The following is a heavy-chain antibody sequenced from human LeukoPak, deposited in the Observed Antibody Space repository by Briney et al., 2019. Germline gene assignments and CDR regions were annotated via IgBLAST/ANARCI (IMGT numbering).Heavy chain of an antibody. Sequence: PSETLSLTCTVSGASISSYYWSWIRQPPGKGLEWIGYIFYRAATHYNPSLKSRVTISVDTSENQFSLRLTSVTAADTAVYYCASGPYPAAGTDHQFDYWGQGILVTVFS. J-gene: IGHJ4*02. D-gene: IGHD6-13*01. CDR2: IFYRAAT. CDR3: ASGPYPAAGTDHQFDY. V-gene: IGHV4-59*01. CDR1: GASISSYY.